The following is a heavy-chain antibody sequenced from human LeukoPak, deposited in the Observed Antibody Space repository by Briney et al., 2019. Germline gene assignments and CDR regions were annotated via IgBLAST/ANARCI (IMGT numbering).Heavy chain of an antibody. CDR2: ISGSGGST. V-gene: IGHV3-23*01. CDR3: AVGSYLGRNFDY. D-gene: IGHD1-26*01. CDR1: GFTFSSYA. Sequence: GGSLRLSCAASGFTFSSYAMSWVRQAPGKGLEWVSAISGSGGSTYYADSVKGRFTISRDNSKNTLYLQMNSLRAEDTPVYYSAVGSYLGRNFDYWGQGTLVTVSS. J-gene: IGHJ4*02.